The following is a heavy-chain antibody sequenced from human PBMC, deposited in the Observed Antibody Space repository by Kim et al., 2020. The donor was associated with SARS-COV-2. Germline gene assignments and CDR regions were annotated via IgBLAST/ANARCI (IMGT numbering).Heavy chain of an antibody. J-gene: IGHJ4*02. D-gene: IGHD6-19*01. CDR3: ARDVGSGWSGPWDF. V-gene: IGHV3-53*01. CDR2: IYSGGRT. Sequence: GGSLRLSCAASGFTVSSYYINWVRQAPGKGLEWVSVIYSGGRTDYADSVKGRFTISGDNSKNSVHLQMNSLRDEDTAVYYCARDVGSGWSGPWDFWGQGTLDTVSS. CDR1: GFTVSSYY.